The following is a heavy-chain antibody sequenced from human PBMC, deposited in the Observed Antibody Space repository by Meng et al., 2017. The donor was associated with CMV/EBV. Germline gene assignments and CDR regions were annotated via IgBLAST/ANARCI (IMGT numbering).Heavy chain of an antibody. V-gene: IGHV3-15*01. CDR3: TTTIFGLYYFDY. Sequence: ASGFTFSNAWMSWVRQAPGKGLEWVGRIKSKTDGGTTDYAAPVKGRFTISRDDSKNTLYLQMNSLKTEDTAVYYCTTTIFGLYYFDYWGQGTLVTVSS. CDR2: IKSKTDGGTT. CDR1: GFTFSNAW. D-gene: IGHD3-3*01. J-gene: IGHJ4*02.